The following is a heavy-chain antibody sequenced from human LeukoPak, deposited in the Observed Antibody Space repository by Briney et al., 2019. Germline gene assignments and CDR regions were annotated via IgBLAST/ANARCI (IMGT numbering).Heavy chain of an antibody. CDR2: ISAYNGNT. Sequence: VASVKVSCKASGYTFTSYGISWVRQAPGQGLEWMGWISAYNGNTNYAQKLQDRVTMTTDTSTSTAYMGMRSLRSDDTAVYYCATEGIVATITPDFDYWGQGTLVTVSS. J-gene: IGHJ4*02. CDR3: ATEGIVATITPDFDY. V-gene: IGHV1-18*01. CDR1: GYTFTSYG. D-gene: IGHD5-12*01.